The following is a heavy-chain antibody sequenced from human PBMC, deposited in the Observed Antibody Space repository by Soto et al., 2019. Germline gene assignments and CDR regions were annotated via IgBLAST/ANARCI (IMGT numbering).Heavy chain of an antibody. Sequence: SETLSLTCTVSGGSISSYYWSWIRQPPGKGLEWIGYIYYSGSTNYNPSLKSRVTISVDTSKNQFSLKLGSVTAADTAVYYCARRGVTTGVDWFDPWGQGTLVTVSS. J-gene: IGHJ5*02. CDR1: GGSISSYY. CDR3: ARRGVTTGVDWFDP. V-gene: IGHV4-59*08. CDR2: IYYSGST. D-gene: IGHD4-4*01.